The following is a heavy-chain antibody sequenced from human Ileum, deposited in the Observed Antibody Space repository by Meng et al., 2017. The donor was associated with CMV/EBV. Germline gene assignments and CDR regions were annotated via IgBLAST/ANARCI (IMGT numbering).Heavy chain of an antibody. CDR2: FHTSGTT. D-gene: IGHD6-13*01. CDR1: GASISAYF. CDR3: ATEKWAAAGYGAFDI. Sequence: QVHLQQSGPGLVKPSETLSLTCTVSGASISAYFLSLIRQPAGKGLECIGRFHTSGTTNYNPSLKSRVTMSVDSSKNQFSLNLSSVTAADTAVYYCATEKWAAAGYGAFDIWGQGTMVTVSS. J-gene: IGHJ3*02. V-gene: IGHV4-4*07.